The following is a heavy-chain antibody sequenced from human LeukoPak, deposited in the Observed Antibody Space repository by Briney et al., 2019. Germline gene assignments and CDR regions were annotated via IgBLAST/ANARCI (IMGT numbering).Heavy chain of an antibody. D-gene: IGHD2-15*01. V-gene: IGHV1-18*01. J-gene: IGHJ4*02. Sequence: ASVKVSCKASGYTFTSYGISWVRQAPGQGLEWMGWISAYYGNTNYAQKLQGRVSMTTETSTSTAYMELRSLRSDDTAVYYCARGAPPYCSGGSCYSVDYWGQGTLVTVSS. CDR3: ARGAPPYCSGGSCYSVDY. CDR2: ISAYYGNT. CDR1: GYTFTSYG.